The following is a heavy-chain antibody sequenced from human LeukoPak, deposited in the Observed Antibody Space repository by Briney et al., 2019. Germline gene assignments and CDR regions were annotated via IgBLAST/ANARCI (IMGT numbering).Heavy chain of an antibody. CDR2: IYYSGST. CDR3: ASSSGWYLDY. J-gene: IGHJ4*02. V-gene: IGHV4-59*01. D-gene: IGHD6-19*01. Sequence: SETLSLTRTVSDGSMNSYYWSWIRQPPGKGLEWIGYIYYSGSTNYNPSLKSRVTISVDTSKNQFSLKLSSVTAADTAVYYCASSSGWYLDYWGQGTLVTVSS. CDR1: DGSMNSYY.